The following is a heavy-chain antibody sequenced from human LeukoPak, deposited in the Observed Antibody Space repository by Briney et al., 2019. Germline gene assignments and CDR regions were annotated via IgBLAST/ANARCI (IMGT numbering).Heavy chain of an antibody. CDR2: IGGSGGRT. D-gene: IGHD3-16*01. Sequence: GGSLRLSCAASGFTFSSYAMSWVRQAPGKGLEWVSAIGGSGGRTYYADSVKGRFTISRDNSKNTLYLQMNSLRAEDTAVYYCAKGGYYPLSPMGYWGQGTLVTVSS. CDR1: GFTFSSYA. V-gene: IGHV3-23*01. CDR3: AKGGYYPLSPMGY. J-gene: IGHJ4*02.